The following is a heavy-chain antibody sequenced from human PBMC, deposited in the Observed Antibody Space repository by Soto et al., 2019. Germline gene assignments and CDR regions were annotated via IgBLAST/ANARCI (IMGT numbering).Heavy chain of an antibody. D-gene: IGHD3-10*01. Sequence: GGTLRLSCAVSGGSFSSYANYWIRQAPGKGLEWVTNISKDGNSKHYAASVKGRFTIARDNSKNSLFLQMNSLRAEDTAVYCCARDPHESYCDIDYWGQGTLVTVSS. CDR1: GGSFSSYA. CDR3: ARDPHESYCDIDY. V-gene: IGHV3-30-3*01. J-gene: IGHJ4*02. CDR2: ISKDGNSK.